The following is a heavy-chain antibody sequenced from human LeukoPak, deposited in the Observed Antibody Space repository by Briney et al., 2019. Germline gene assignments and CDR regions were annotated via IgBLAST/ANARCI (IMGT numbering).Heavy chain of an antibody. D-gene: IGHD3-22*01. Sequence: PGESLRLSCAASGFTFSSYSMNWVRQAPGKGLEWVSYITSGSSTIYYADSVKGRFTISRDNAKNSLYLQMNSLRAEDTALYYCARDPADRSDPIDYWGQGTRVTVSS. CDR1: GFTFSSYS. CDR2: ITSGSSTI. CDR3: ARDPADRSDPIDY. V-gene: IGHV3-48*01. J-gene: IGHJ4*02.